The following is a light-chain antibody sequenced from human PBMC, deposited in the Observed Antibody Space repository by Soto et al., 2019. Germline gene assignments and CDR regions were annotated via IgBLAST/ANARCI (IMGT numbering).Light chain of an antibody. V-gene: IGKV3-15*01. J-gene: IGKJ5*01. CDR1: QSVRNN. Sequence: EIVMTQSPATLAVSPVERSTLSCMASQSVRNNLAWYQQKPGQAPSLLIYGASTRATGIPARFSGNGSGTEFTLTISSLQSEDFAVYFCHQYNNWPRTFGQGTRLEIK. CDR2: GAS. CDR3: HQYNNWPRT.